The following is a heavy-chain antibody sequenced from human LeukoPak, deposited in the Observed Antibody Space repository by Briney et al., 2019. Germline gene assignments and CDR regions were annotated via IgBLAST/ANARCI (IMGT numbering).Heavy chain of an antibody. J-gene: IGHJ6*03. D-gene: IGHD3-3*01. CDR3: TTDPHTIAYYMDV. CDR2: IKSKTDGGTT. CDR1: GLTFSGSW. Sequence: GGSPRLSCAVSGLTFSGSWITWIRQAPGKGLEWVGRIKSKTDGGTTDYAAPVKGRFTISRDDSKNTLYLQMNSLKTEDTAVYYCTTDPHTIAYYMDVWGKGTTVTVSS. V-gene: IGHV3-15*01.